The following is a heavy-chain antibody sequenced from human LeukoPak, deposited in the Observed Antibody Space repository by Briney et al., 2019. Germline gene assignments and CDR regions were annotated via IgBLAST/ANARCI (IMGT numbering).Heavy chain of an antibody. CDR2: INHSGST. CDR1: GGSFSGYY. J-gene: IGHJ4*02. V-gene: IGHV4-34*01. D-gene: IGHD2-21*02. Sequence: PSETLSLTCAVYGGSFSGYYWSWIRQPPGKGLEWIGEINHSGSTNYNPSLKSRATISVDTSKNQFSLKLSSVTAADTAVYYCARGPGPTYCGGDCYDWGQGTLVTVSS. CDR3: ARGPGPTYCGGDCYD.